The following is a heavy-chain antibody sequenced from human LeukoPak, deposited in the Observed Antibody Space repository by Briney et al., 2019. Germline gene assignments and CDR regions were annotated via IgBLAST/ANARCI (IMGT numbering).Heavy chain of an antibody. CDR3: ASRETKITMVRETAFDI. D-gene: IGHD3-10*01. V-gene: IGHV3-66*01. CDR2: IYSGGST. CDR1: GFTVSSNY. J-gene: IGHJ3*02. Sequence: GGSLRLSCAASGFTVSSNYMSWVRQAPGKELEGVSVIYSGGSTYYADSVKGRFTISRDNSKNTLYLHMHGLRAEDTAVYYCASRETKITMVRETAFDIWGQGTMVTVSS.